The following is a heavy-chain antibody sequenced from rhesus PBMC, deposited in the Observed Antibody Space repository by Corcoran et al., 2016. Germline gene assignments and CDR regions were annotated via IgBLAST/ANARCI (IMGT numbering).Heavy chain of an antibody. Sequence: QVQLQESGPGLVKPSETLSLTCAVSGGSISSGYYYGSWIRQPPGKGLEWLGYITYSGSTSYNPSLKSRVTISRDTSKNQFSLKLSSVTAADTAVYYCARYFSNYVPVDYWGQGVLVTVSS. V-gene: IGHV4-122*02. J-gene: IGHJ4*01. CDR2: ITYSGST. CDR1: GGSISSGYYY. CDR3: ARYFSNYVPVDY. D-gene: IGHD4-23*01.